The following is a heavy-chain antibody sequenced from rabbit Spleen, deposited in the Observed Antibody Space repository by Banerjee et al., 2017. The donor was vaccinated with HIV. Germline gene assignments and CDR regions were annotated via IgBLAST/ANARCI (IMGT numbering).Heavy chain of an antibody. J-gene: IGHJ6*01. V-gene: IGHV1S45*01. D-gene: IGHD1-1*01. Sequence: QEQLVESGGGLVQPGASLTLTCIASGVSFSGSSYMCWVRQAPGKGLEWIACIESGSSGFTYFASWAKGRFTISKTSSTTVTLHMTSLTAADTATYFCSRDTISSFSSYGMDLWGPGTLVTVS. CDR1: GVSFSGSSY. CDR2: IESGSSGFT. CDR3: SRDTISSFSSYGMDL.